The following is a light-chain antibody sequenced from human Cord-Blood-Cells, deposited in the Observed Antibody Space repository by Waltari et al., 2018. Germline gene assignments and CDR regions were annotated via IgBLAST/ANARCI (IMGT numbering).Light chain of an antibody. CDR3: AAWDDSLNGYV. V-gene: IGLV1-44*01. J-gene: IGLJ1*01. Sequence: QSLLTQPPSASGTPGPRVTLSCSGSSSNIGSNTVHWYQQLPGTAPKLLIYSNNQRPSGVPDRFSGSKSGTSASLAISGLQSEDEADYYCAAWDDSLNGYVFGTGTKVTVL. CDR1: SSNIGSNT. CDR2: SNN.